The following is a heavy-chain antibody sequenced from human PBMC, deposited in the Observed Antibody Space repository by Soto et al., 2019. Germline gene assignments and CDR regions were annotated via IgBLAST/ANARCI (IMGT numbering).Heavy chain of an antibody. Sequence: QVQLQESGPGLVKASQTLSLTCTVSGGSISSGGYYWSWIRQHPGKGLEWIGYIYYSGSTYYNPSLKSRVTISVDTSKNQFSLKLSSVTAADTAVYYCARGRRRAAAGKDYYYYYYMDVWGKGTTVTVSS. D-gene: IGHD6-13*01. CDR2: IYYSGST. CDR3: ARGRRRAAAGKDYYYYYYMDV. J-gene: IGHJ6*03. CDR1: GGSISSGGYY. V-gene: IGHV4-31*03.